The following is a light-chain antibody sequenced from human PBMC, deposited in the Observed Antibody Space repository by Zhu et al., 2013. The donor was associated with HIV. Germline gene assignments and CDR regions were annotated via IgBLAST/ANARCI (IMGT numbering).Light chain of an antibody. CDR1: QSVSSN. Sequence: EIVMTQSPATLSVSPGERATLSCRASQSVSSNLAWYQQKPGQAPRLLIYGASTRATGFPARFSGSGSGTEFALTISSLQSEDFAVYYCQQYNNWPYTFGRGTKLEIK. CDR3: QQYNNWPYT. CDR2: GAS. V-gene: IGKV3-15*01. J-gene: IGKJ2*01.